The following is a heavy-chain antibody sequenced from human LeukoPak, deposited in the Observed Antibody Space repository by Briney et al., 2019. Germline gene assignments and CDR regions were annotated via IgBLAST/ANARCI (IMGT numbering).Heavy chain of an antibody. D-gene: IGHD3-10*02. V-gene: IGHV6-1*01. Sequence: SQTLTLTCAVSGDSVSSNSAAWNWIRQSPSRGLEWLGRTYYRSKWYNDCAVSVKSRITINPDTSKNQFSLQLNSVTPEDTAVYYYARDGPQSICSGSYYRRNYYYYYMDVWGKGTTVTVSS. CDR3: ARDGPQSICSGSYYRRNYYYYYMDV. CDR1: GDSVSSNSAA. J-gene: IGHJ6*03. CDR2: TYYRSKWYN.